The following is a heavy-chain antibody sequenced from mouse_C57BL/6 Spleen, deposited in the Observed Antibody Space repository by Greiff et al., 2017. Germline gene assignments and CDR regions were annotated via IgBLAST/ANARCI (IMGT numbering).Heavy chain of an antibody. CDR3: ARHELVHFDY. V-gene: IGHV5-6*01. J-gene: IGHJ2*01. CDR2: ISSGGSYT. D-gene: IGHD4-1*01. CDR1: GFTFSSYG. Sequence: EVKVVESGGDLVKPGGSLKLSCAASGFTFSSYGMSWVRQTPDKRLEWVATISSGGSYTYYPDSVKGRFTISRDNAKNTLYLQMSSLKSEDTAMYYCARHELVHFDYWGQGTTLTVSS.